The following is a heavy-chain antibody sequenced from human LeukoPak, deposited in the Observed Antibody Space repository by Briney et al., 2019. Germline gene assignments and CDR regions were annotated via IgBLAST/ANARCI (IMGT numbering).Heavy chain of an antibody. CDR2: ISYDGGNK. D-gene: IGHD4-17*01. CDR3: AKADNGDYAFDP. Sequence: GGSLRLSCAASGFTFSTYGMHWVRQAPGKGLEWVAVISYDGGNKYYADSVKGRFTISRDNSKNTLYLQMNSLRAEDTAVYYCAKADNGDYAFDPWGQGTLVTVSS. CDR1: GFTFSTYG. V-gene: IGHV3-30*18. J-gene: IGHJ5*02.